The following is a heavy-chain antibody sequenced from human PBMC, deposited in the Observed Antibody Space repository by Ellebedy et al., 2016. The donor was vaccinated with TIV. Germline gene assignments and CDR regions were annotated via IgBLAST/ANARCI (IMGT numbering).Heavy chain of an antibody. V-gene: IGHV3-23*01. CDR2: FGVSGDTT. Sequence: PGGSLRLSCAASGFTFSSYAMSWVRQAPGKGLEWVSGFGVSGDTTYYADSVKGRFTISRDNSQNTVYLQINSLRAEDTAIYYCARGRSGTYIHHAFDYWGQGTLVTVSS. J-gene: IGHJ4*02. D-gene: IGHD1-14*01. CDR1: GFTFSSYA. CDR3: ARGRSGTYIHHAFDY.